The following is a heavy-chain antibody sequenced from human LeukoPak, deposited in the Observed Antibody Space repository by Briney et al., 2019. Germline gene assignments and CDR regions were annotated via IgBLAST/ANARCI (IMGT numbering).Heavy chain of an antibody. V-gene: IGHV4-4*07. J-gene: IGHJ3*02. CDR1: GDSLGNYY. Sequence: SETLSLTCKVSGDSLGNYYWSWIRQPAGKGLEWIGRIYPTGHTHYNPSLKSRVTMSVDTSKNQFSLKMTSMTAADTAVYYCASRSGYYYDSSGYYQDAFDIWGQGTMVTVSS. CDR3: ASRSGYYYDSSGYYQDAFDI. CDR2: IYPTGHT. D-gene: IGHD3-22*01.